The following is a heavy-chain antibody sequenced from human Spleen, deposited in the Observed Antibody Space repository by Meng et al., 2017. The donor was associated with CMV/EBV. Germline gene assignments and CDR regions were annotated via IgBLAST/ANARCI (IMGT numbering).Heavy chain of an antibody. J-gene: IGHJ4*02. CDR3: ARNPPSTGDFDY. CDR1: GYTFTGHY. Sequence: ASVKVSCKASGYTFTGHYMHWVRQAPGQGLEWMGWIDPNSGGTIYAQEFHGRVTMTRDTSISTAYMELSSLRSEDTAVYYCARNPPSTGDFDYWGQGTVVTVSS. CDR2: IDPNSGGT. D-gene: IGHD3-10*01. V-gene: IGHV1-2*02.